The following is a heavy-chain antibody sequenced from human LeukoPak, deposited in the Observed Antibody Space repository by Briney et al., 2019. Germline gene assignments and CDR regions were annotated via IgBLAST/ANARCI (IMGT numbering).Heavy chain of an antibody. V-gene: IGHV3-23*01. CDR1: GLTFSSYA. CDR2: ISATGDGT. J-gene: IGHJ4*02. CDR3: AKDWATLPSRLSPFDS. Sequence: PGASLRLSCAASGLTFSSYAMSWVRQTPGKGLDWVSTISATGDGTVYADSVKGRFTISRDNSKNTLLLQMNSLRADDTAVYYCAKDWATLPSRLSPFDSWGQGILVTVSS. D-gene: IGHD6-6*01.